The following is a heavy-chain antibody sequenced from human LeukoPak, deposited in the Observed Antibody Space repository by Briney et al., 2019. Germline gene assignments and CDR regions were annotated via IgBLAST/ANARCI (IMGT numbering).Heavy chain of an antibody. Sequence: ASVKVSCKASGYTFIGYYMHWVRQAPGQGLEWMGWINPNSGSTNYAQKFQGRVTMTRDKSSSTAYMELSRLRVDDTAVYYCVRDDYVWGSSRINWFDPWGQGTLVTVSS. CDR3: VRDDYVWGSSRINWFDP. V-gene: IGHV1-2*02. CDR1: GYTFIGYY. D-gene: IGHD3-16*01. J-gene: IGHJ5*02. CDR2: INPNSGST.